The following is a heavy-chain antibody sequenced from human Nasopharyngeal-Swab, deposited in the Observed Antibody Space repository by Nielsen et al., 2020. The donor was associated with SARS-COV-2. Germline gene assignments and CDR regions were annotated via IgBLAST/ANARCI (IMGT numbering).Heavy chain of an antibody. CDR1: GFTFSTYK. Sequence: GSLRLSCAASGFTFSTYKMNWVRQAPGKGPEWISSISSSSSYISYADSVKGRFTISRDNAQNSLYLQLNSLRADDAAVYYCVRDGALIQLWLLPHALDIWGQGTLVTVSS. J-gene: IGHJ3*02. CDR3: VRDGALIQLWLLPHALDI. CDR2: ISSSSSYI. D-gene: IGHD5-18*01. V-gene: IGHV3-21*01.